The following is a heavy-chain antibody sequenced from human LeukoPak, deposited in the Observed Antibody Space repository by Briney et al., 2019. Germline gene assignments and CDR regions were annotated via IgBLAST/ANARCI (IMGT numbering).Heavy chain of an antibody. V-gene: IGHV3-30*18. CDR2: ISYDGSNK. Sequence: PGGSLRLSCAASGFNFRSYGMHWVRQAPGKGLEWVAVISYDGSNKRYADSVKGRFTISRDNSKNTLYLQMNSLRAEDTAVYYCAKTGGKVFDFWSGYYSDYWGQGTLVTVSS. D-gene: IGHD3-3*01. J-gene: IGHJ4*02. CDR3: AKTGGKVFDFWSGYYSDY. CDR1: GFNFRSYG.